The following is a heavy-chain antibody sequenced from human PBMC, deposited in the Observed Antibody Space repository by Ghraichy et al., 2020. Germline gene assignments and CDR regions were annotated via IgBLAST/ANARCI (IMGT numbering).Heavy chain of an antibody. CDR1: GGSMNKFY. D-gene: IGHD3-3*01. J-gene: IGHJ2*01. CDR2: IYYSGNS. Sequence: ESLNISCSVSGGSMNKFYWSWIRQSPGKGLEWIGYIYYSGNSKSNPSLKSRVTISVDTSKNQLSLRLTSVTAADTAVYYCARHPEDFWSGYSDWYFDLWGRGTLVTVSS. CDR3: ARHPEDFWSGYSDWYFDL. V-gene: IGHV4-59*08.